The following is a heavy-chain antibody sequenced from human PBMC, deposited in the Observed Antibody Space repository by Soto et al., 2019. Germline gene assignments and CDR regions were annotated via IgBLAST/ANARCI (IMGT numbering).Heavy chain of an antibody. CDR2: ISSSSSTI. Sequence: GSLRLSCAASGFTFSSYSMNWVRQAPGKGLEWVSYISSSSSTIYYADSVKGRFTISRDNAKNSLYLQMNSLRAEDTAVYYCARADSGYAHGYYYYGMDVWGQGTTVTVSS. CDR3: ARADSGYAHGYYYYGMDV. J-gene: IGHJ6*02. D-gene: IGHD5-12*01. CDR1: GFTFSSYS. V-gene: IGHV3-48*01.